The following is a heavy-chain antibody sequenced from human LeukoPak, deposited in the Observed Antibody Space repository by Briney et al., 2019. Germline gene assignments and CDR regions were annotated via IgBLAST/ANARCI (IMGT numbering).Heavy chain of an antibody. J-gene: IGHJ5*02. V-gene: IGHV4-34*01. Sequence: SETLSLTCAVSGGSFSGYYWSWIRQPPGKGLEWIGEINHSGSTNYNPSLKSRVTISVDTSKNQFSLKLSSVTAADTAVYYCARGLLDCSSTSCPPRLDPWGQGTLVTVSS. CDR2: INHSGST. CDR3: ARGLLDCSSTSCPPRLDP. CDR1: GGSFSGYY. D-gene: IGHD2-2*01.